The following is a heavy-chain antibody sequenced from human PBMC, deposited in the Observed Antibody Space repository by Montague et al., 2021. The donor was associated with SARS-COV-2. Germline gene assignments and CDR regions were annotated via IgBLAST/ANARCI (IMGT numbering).Heavy chain of an antibody. J-gene: IGHJ1*01. CDR1: GGSISNYY. V-gene: IGHV4-59*01. D-gene: IGHD3-22*01. CDR3: ARIGYESVGYYYIYPD. CDR2: IYYSGST. Sequence: SETLSLTYTVSGGSISNYYWSWIRQPPGRGLERIGYIYYSGSTDYSPSLKSRVTISLDTSKNQFSLKVISATAADTAVYYCARIGYESVGYYYIYPDWGQGTLVTVSS.